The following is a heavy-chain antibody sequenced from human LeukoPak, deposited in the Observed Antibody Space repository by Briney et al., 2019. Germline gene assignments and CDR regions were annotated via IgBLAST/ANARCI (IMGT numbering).Heavy chain of an antibody. V-gene: IGHV4-39*01. J-gene: IGHJ5*02. CDR2: IYYSGST. CDR3: ARHTRHLNWFDP. CDR1: GGSISSSSYS. Sequence: PSETLSLTCTVSGGSISSSSYSWGWIRQPPGKGLEWIGSIYYSGSTYCNPSLKSRVTISVDTSKNQFSLKLSSVTAADTAVYYCARHTRHLNWFDPWGQGTLVTVSS. D-gene: IGHD3-3*02.